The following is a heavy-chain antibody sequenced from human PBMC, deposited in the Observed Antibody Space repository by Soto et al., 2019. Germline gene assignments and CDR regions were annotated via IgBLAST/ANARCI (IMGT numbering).Heavy chain of an antibody. D-gene: IGHD3-10*01. J-gene: IGHJ4*02. V-gene: IGHV1-18*01. CDR1: GYTFTSYG. Sequence: ASVKVSCKASGYTFTSYGISWVRQAPGQGLEWTGWISAYNGNTNYAQKLQGRVTMTTDTSTSTAYMELRSLRSDDTAVYYCARDSSLYYYGSGSYDDPLDYWGQGTLVTVSS. CDR3: ARDSSLYYYGSGSYDDPLDY. CDR2: ISAYNGNT.